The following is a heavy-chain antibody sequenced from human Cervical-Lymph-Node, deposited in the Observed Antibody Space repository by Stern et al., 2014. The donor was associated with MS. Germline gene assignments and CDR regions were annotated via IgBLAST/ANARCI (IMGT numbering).Heavy chain of an antibody. D-gene: IGHD1-26*01. CDR1: GDTFSSSG. J-gene: IGHJ4*02. CDR2: IIPIFGTT. CDR3: ARDLGVGPTAY. Sequence: EQLVESEAEVKKPGSSVKVSCKTSGDTFSSSGISWVRQAPGQGLEWMGGIIPIFGTTHYAQRFQGRVTITADKVTNTVYMELTSLRFEDTAVYYCARDLGVGPTAYWGQGTLVTVSS. V-gene: IGHV1-69*06.